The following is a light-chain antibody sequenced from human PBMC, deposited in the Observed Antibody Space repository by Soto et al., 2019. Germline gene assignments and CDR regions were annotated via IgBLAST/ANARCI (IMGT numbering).Light chain of an antibody. CDR3: QQYDTYLT. CDR1: QRISTW. Sequence: DIQMTQSPSTLSASVGDRLTMTCRASQRISTWLAWYQQKPGKAPKLLIFDVSTLQSGVPSRFSGSGSGTEFTLTISSLQPDDFATYYCQQYDTYLTFGGGTKVDIK. V-gene: IGKV1-5*01. J-gene: IGKJ4*01. CDR2: DVS.